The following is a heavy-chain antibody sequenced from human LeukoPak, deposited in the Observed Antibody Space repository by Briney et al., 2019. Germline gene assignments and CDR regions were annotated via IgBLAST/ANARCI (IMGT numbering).Heavy chain of an antibody. CDR3: ATPLDYYDTSGYHQGGD. V-gene: IGHV3-7*03. CDR1: GFTFSSYW. CDR2: IKQDGSKK. J-gene: IGHJ4*02. D-gene: IGHD3-22*01. Sequence: GGSLRLSCAVSGFTFSSYWMTWVRQAPGKGLEWVPNIKQDGSKKNYVDSVKGRFTISRDNAKNSLYLQMNSLRAEDTAVYYCATPLDYYDTSGYHQGGDWGQGTLVTVSS.